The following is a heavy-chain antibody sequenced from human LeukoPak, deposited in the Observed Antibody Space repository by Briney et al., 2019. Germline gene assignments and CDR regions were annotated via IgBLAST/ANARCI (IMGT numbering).Heavy chain of an antibody. CDR3: ARVEVLYSSSWITTDY. CDR2: IHTSGST. J-gene: IGHJ4*02. V-gene: IGHV4-61*02. D-gene: IGHD6-13*01. CDR1: GGSISSGSYF. Sequence: SQTPSLTRTVSGGSISSGSYFWSWIRQPAGKGLEWIGRIHTSGSTNYNPSLKSRVTISVDTSKNQFSLKLSSVTAADTAVYYCARVEVLYSSSWITTDYWGQGTLVTVSS.